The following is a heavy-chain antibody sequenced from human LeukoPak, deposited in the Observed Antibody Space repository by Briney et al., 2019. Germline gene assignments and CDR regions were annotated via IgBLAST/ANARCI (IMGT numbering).Heavy chain of an antibody. CDR3: ARQSLRNFDY. D-gene: IGHD5/OR15-5a*01. V-gene: IGHV1-2*02. CDR2: INPNTGDT. CDR1: GYTFTGYY. Sequence: ASVKVSCKASGYTFTGYYIHYVRQALGQGLEWMGWINPNTGDTKYAQKFQGRVTMTRDTSISTAYMELSRLRSDDTTVYYYARQSLRNFDYWGQGPLVTVSS. J-gene: IGHJ4*02.